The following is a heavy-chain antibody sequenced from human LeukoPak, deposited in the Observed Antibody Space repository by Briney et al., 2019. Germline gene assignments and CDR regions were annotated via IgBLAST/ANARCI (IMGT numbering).Heavy chain of an antibody. V-gene: IGHV3-21*01. CDR2: ISSSSSYI. CDR1: GFTFSSYS. Sequence: GGSLRLSCAASGFTFSSYSMNWVCQAPGKGLEWVSSISSSSSYIYYADSVKGRFTISRDNAKNSLYLQMNSLRAEDTAVYYCARDLFTGDRGYYFDYWGQGTLVTVSS. D-gene: IGHD7-27*01. CDR3: ARDLFTGDRGYYFDY. J-gene: IGHJ4*02.